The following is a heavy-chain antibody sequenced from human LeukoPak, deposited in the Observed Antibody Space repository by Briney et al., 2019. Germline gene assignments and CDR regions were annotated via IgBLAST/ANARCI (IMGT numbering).Heavy chain of an antibody. J-gene: IGHJ4*02. Sequence: ASVKVSCKASGYTVTRYYMHRVRQAPGQGLEWMGRINPNSGGTKYAQKFQGRVTMTRDTSISTAYMELSRLRSDDTAVYYCARAKVSSIAARSSFSYWGQGTLVTVSS. CDR2: INPNSGGT. CDR3: ARAKVSSIAARSSFSY. V-gene: IGHV1-2*06. D-gene: IGHD6-6*01. CDR1: GYTVTRYY.